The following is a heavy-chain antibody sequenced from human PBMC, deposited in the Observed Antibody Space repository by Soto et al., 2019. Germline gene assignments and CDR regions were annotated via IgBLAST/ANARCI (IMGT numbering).Heavy chain of an antibody. J-gene: IGHJ4*02. D-gene: IGHD1-1*01. CDR1: GGTFSSYG. Sequence: QVQLVQSGAEVKKPGSSVKVSCKGSGGTFSSYGISWVRQSPGQGLEWMGGIIPIFGTTNYAQKFQGRVMINADKSTSTAYMELSSLRSEDTAVYYCARECRPTGTDGFDYWGQGTLVTVSS. V-gene: IGHV1-69*06. CDR3: ARECRPTGTDGFDY. CDR2: IIPIFGTT.